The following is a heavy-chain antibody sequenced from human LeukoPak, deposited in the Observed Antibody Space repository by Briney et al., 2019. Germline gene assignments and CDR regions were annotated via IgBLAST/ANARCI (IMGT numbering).Heavy chain of an antibody. CDR1: GFTFSNYG. CDR3: AKEGVGAEDAFDI. Sequence: GGSPRLSCAASGFTFSNYGMHWVRQAPGKGLEWVAVILSDGSSNDYEDSVKGRFTISRDNSMNTLSLEMNSLRVEDTAVYYCAKEGVGAEDAFDIWGQGTMVTASS. CDR2: ILSDGSSN. D-gene: IGHD1-26*01. J-gene: IGHJ3*02. V-gene: IGHV3-30*18.